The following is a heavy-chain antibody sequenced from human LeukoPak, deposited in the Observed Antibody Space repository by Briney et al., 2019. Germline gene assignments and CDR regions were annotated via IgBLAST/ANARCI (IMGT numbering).Heavy chain of an antibody. CDR3: ARGEQQLVRSWYFDL. V-gene: IGHV4-61*02. Sequence: PSETLSLTCTVSGGSISSGSYYWSWIRQPAGKGLEWIGRIYTSGSTNYNPSLKSRVTISVDTSKNQFSLKLSSVTAADTAVYYCARGEQQLVRSWYFDLWGRGTLVTVSS. J-gene: IGHJ2*01. CDR2: IYTSGST. CDR1: GGSISSGSYY. D-gene: IGHD6-13*01.